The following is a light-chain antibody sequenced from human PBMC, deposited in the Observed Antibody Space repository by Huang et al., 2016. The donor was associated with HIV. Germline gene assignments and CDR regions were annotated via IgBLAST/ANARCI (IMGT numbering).Light chain of an antibody. CDR3: MQGTHWPPL. CDR2: KVS. J-gene: IGKJ2*01. V-gene: IGKV2-30*02. CDR1: QSLVHSDGTTY. Sequence: DVVMTQSPLSLHVTLGQPASISCRSSQSLVHSDGTTYLNWFQQRPGQSPRRLIYKVSDRDSGVPDRFSGSGSGTDFTLKISRVEAEDVGVYYCMQGTHWPPLFGQGTKLEIK.